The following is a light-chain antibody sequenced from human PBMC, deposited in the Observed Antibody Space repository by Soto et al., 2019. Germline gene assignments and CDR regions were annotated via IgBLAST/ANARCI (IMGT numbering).Light chain of an antibody. CDR1: QSVSNNQ. V-gene: IGKV3-20*01. Sequence: EIVLTQSPGTLSLSPGERGTLSCRASQSVSNNQLVWYHQKRGQAPRLLIYGASRRATGIPDRFSGSGSGRYFTLTISRLEPEEFGVYYCQQYGNSPYTFGQGAKLEIK. CDR3: QQYGNSPYT. J-gene: IGKJ2*01. CDR2: GAS.